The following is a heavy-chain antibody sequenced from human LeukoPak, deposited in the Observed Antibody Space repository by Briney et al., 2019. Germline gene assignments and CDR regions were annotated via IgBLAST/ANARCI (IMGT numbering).Heavy chain of an antibody. CDR1: GCTISSYY. Sequence: PSETLSLTCTGSGCTISSYYWSWIRQPAGKGLEWMGRIYTSGSTKYNPSLMSGGTISVDTSKNQFSLMLVSVTAADDGEGYCLGGRRDGYNLLDAFDIWGQGTVVTVSS. CDR2: IYTSGST. V-gene: IGHV4-4*07. CDR3: LGGRRDGYNLLDAFDI. J-gene: IGHJ3*02. D-gene: IGHD5-24*01.